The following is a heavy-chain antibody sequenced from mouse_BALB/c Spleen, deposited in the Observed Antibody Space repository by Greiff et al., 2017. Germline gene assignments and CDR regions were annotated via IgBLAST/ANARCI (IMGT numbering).Heavy chain of an antibody. J-gene: IGHJ2*01. CDR3: GRRRQLGPFDY. Sequence: VQLQQSGAELVRPGSSVKISCKASGYAFSSYWMNWVKQRPGQGLEWIGQIYPGDGDTNYNGKFKGKATLTADKSSSTAYMQLSSLTAEDSVVYFCGRRRQLGPFDYWGQGTTLTVSS. D-gene: IGHD3-2*01. CDR2: IYPGDGDT. V-gene: IGHV1-80*01. CDR1: GYAFSSYW.